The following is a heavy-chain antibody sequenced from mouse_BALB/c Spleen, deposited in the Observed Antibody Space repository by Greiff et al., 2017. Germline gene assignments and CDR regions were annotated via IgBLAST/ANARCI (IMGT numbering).Heavy chain of an antibody. CDR1: GYSITSGYY. Sequence: EVKVEESGPGLVKPSQSLSLTCSVTGYSITSGYYWNWIRQFPGNKLEWMGYISYDGSNNYNPSLKNRISITRDTSKNQFFLKLNSVTTEDTATYYCASYYGSSYVYAMDYWGQGTSVTVSS. CDR2: ISYDGSN. V-gene: IGHV3-6*02. J-gene: IGHJ4*01. CDR3: ASYYGSSYVYAMDY. D-gene: IGHD1-1*01.